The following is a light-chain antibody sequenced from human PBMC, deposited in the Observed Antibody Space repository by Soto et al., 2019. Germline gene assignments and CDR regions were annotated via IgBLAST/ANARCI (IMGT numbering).Light chain of an antibody. CDR2: DIF. CDR3: QQYNSCNLT. Sequence: IFMAQSRAALSVSPGERATLSCRASQSVGSDLAWYQQKPGQAPRLVIYDIFNRATGVPTRISGSGSGTELPITISSPQSADFAVYYCQQYNSCNLTFGGRTKVDIK. J-gene: IGKJ4*01. V-gene: IGKV3D-15*01. CDR1: QSVGSD.